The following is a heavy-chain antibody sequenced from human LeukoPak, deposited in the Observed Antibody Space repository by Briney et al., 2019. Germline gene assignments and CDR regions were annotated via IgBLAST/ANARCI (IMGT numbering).Heavy chain of an antibody. CDR1: GASISSYY. V-gene: IGHV4-59*01. CDR3: ARQEVIDATGCYHYAMDV. CDR2: IYYSGGT. J-gene: IGHJ6*02. Sequence: SETLSLTCTVSGASISSYYWSWIRQPPRKGLEWIGYIYYSGGTKYNPSLKSRVTISVDTSKNQFSLKLRSVTAADTAVYYCARQEVIDATGCYHYAMDVWGQGTTVTVSS. D-gene: IGHD2-15*01.